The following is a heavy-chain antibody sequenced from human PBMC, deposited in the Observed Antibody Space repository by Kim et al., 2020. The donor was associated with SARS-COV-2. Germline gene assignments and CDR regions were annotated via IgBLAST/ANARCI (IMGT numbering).Heavy chain of an antibody. CDR1: GGSISGYY. V-gene: IGHV4-4*07. Sequence: SETLSLTCSVSGGSISGYYWSWIRQPAGKGLELIGRIYSSGSTTYNPSLKSRVTMSLDTSKNQFSLKLSSVTAADTAVYYCARDYRGGYGHYFDYWGQGTLVTVSS. D-gene: IGHD5-12*01. J-gene: IGHJ4*02. CDR3: ARDYRGGYGHYFDY. CDR2: IYSSGST.